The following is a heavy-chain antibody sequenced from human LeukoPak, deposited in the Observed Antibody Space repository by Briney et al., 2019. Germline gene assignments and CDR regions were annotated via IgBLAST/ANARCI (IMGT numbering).Heavy chain of an antibody. CDR3: ARGIRGSGNHFDY. Sequence: GASVKVSCKASGGTFSSYAISWVRQAPGQGLEWMGGIIPIFGTANYAQKFQGRVTITADKSTSTAYMELSSLRSEDTAVYYCARGIRGSGNHFDYWGQGTLVTVSS. CDR2: IIPIFGTA. V-gene: IGHV1-69*06. CDR1: GGTFSSYA. D-gene: IGHD3-10*01. J-gene: IGHJ4*02.